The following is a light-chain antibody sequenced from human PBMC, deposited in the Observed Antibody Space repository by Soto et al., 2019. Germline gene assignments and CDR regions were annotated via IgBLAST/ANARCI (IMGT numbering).Light chain of an antibody. J-gene: IGKJ5*01. CDR3: QQRSNWPPA. Sequence: EIVLTQSPATLSLSPGERATLSCRAGQSFSSYLAWYQQKPGQAPRLLIYDASNRATGIPARFSGSGSGTDFTLTISSLEPEDFAVYYCQQRSNWPPAFGQGTRLEI. CDR2: DAS. CDR1: QSFSSY. V-gene: IGKV3-11*01.